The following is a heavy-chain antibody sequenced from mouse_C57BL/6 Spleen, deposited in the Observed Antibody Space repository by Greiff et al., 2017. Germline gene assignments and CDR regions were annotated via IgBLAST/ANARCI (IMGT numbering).Heavy chain of an antibody. Sequence: EVMLVESGGGLVQSGRSLRLACATTGFTFSDFYMEWLRRAPGQGLEWIAARRNKANDYTAAYSASVKGRFIVSRDTSQSILYLQMNALRAEDTAIYYCARDLRGYFDYRGQGTTLTVSS. J-gene: IGHJ2*01. CDR2: RRNKANDYTA. CDR3: ARDLRGYFDY. CDR1: GFTFSDFY. V-gene: IGHV7-1*01.